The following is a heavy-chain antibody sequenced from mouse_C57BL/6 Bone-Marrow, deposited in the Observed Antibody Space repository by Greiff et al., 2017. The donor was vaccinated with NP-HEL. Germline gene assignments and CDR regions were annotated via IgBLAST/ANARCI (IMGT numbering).Heavy chain of an antibody. CDR1: GFTFSSYA. V-gene: IGHV5-4*01. CDR3: ARGGITTVVAPRAMDY. Sequence: VQLKESGGGLVKPGGSLKLSCAASGFTFSSYAMSWVRQTPEKRLEWVATISDGGSYTYYPDNVKGRFTISRDNAKNNLYLQMSHLKSEDTAMYYCARGGITTVVAPRAMDYWGQGTSVTVSS. D-gene: IGHD1-1*01. J-gene: IGHJ4*01. CDR2: ISDGGSYT.